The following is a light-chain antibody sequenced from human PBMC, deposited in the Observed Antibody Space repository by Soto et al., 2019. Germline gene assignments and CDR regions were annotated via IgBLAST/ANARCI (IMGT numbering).Light chain of an antibody. CDR1: SSDVGAYNY. CDR3: SSYAGGSIGV. Sequence: QSALTQPPSASGSPGQSVTISCTGTSSDVGAYNYVSWYQQHPGKAPKLMIYDVSKRPSGVPDRFSGSKSGNTASLTVSGLQAEDEAGFYCSSYAGGSIGVFGGGTKLTVL. CDR2: DVS. J-gene: IGLJ3*02. V-gene: IGLV2-8*01.